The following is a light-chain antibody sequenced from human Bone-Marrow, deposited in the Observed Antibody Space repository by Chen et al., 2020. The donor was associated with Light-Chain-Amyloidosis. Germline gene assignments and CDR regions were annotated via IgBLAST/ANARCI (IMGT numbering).Light chain of an antibody. CDR1: SLRTYL. Sequence: SELTQDPAVSVALGQPVSITCQGDSLRTYLPSWYQQKPGQAPILVISGQNNRPSGISDRFSGSNSGGTASLTITGAQTEDESDDYGNGRDSRRNHVIFGGGTKLTIL. CDR2: GQN. CDR3: NGRDSRRNHVI. J-gene: IGLJ2*01. V-gene: IGLV3-19*01.